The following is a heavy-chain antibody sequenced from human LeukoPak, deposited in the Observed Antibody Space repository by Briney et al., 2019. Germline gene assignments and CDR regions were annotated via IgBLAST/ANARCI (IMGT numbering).Heavy chain of an antibody. CDR3: ARGRSNYYGMDV. CDR1: GGTVSSGSYY. Sequence: PSETLSLTCIVSGGTVSSGSYYWSWIRQPPGKGLEWIGYIYYNGNTNYSPSLKSRVTMSVDTSKNLFSLKVSSVTAADTAVYYCARGRSNYYGMDVWGQGTTVTVSS. J-gene: IGHJ6*02. D-gene: IGHD1-26*01. CDR2: IYYNGNT. V-gene: IGHV4-61*01.